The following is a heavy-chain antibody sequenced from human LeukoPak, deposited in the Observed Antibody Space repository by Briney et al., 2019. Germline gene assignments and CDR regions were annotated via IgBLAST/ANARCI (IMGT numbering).Heavy chain of an antibody. J-gene: IGHJ6*03. Sequence: ASVKVSCKASGYTFTSYDINWVRQATGQGLEWMGWMNPNSGNTGYAQKFQGRVTITRNTSISTAYMELSSLRSEDTAVYYCARAWGNYYYYYMDVWGKGTTVTVSS. CDR2: MNPNSGNT. CDR3: ARAWGNYYYYYMDV. D-gene: IGHD3-16*01. V-gene: IGHV1-8*03. CDR1: GYTFTSYD.